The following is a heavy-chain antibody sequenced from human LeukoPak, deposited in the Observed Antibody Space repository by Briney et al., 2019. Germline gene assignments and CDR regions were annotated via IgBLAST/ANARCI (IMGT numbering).Heavy chain of an antibody. CDR2: ISGSGGST. V-gene: IGHV3-23*01. D-gene: IGHD3-10*01. Sequence: GGSLRLSCAASGFTFSSYAMSWVRQAPGKGLEGVSAISGSGGSTYYADSVKGRFTISRDNSKNTLYLQMNSLRAEDTAVYYCAKRSITMVRGVTYYYGMDVWGKGTTVTVSS. CDR3: AKRSITMVRGVTYYYGMDV. CDR1: GFTFSSYA. J-gene: IGHJ6*04.